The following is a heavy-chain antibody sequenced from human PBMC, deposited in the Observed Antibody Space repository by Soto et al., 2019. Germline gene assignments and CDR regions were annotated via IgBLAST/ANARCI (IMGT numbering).Heavy chain of an antibody. CDR2: IVVGSGNT. J-gene: IGHJ5*02. Sequence: GASVKVSCKASGFTFTSSAVQWVRQARGQRLEWIGWIVVGSGNTNYAQKFQERVTITRDMSTSTAYMELSSLRSEDTAVYYCAAGRDYHFRRGYLGNCFDPWGQGTLVTVSS. D-gene: IGHD3-3*01. CDR1: GFTFTSSA. CDR3: AAGRDYHFRRGYLGNCFDP. V-gene: IGHV1-58*01.